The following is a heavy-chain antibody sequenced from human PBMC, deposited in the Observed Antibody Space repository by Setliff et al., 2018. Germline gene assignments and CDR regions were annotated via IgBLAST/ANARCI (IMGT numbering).Heavy chain of an antibody. Sequence: GGSLRLSCAASGFTFSTYWMHWVRQAPGKGLVWVSRINSDGSTTSYADSVKGRFTISRDNTKNTLYLQMNSLRAEDTAVYYCVSWLYYYYYGVDVWGQGTTVTVS. CDR3: VSWLYYYYYGVDV. CDR2: INSDGSTT. CDR1: GFTFSTYW. V-gene: IGHV3-74*01. D-gene: IGHD6-13*01. J-gene: IGHJ6*02.